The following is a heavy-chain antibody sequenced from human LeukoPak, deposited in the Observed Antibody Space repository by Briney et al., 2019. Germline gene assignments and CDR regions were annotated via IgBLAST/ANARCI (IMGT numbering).Heavy chain of an antibody. J-gene: IGHJ4*02. D-gene: IGHD1-14*01. CDR2: ISYDGSNK. V-gene: IGHV3-30-3*01. CDR1: GFTFSSYA. CDR3: ARDESRSNLPPTIFDY. Sequence: GGSLRLSCAASGFTFSSYAMHWVRQAPGKGLEWVAVISYDGSNKYYADSVKGRFTISRDNSKNTLYLQMNSLRAEDTAVYYCARDESRSNLPPTIFDYWGQGTLVTVSS.